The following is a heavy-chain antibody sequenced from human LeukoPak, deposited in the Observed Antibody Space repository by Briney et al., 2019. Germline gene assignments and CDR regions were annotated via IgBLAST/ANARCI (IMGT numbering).Heavy chain of an antibody. CDR2: ISSSSSYI. CDR1: GFTFSSYS. Sequence: GGSLRLSCAASGFTFSSYSMNWVRQAPGKGLEWVSSISSSSSYIYYANSVKGRFTISRDNAKNSLYLQMNSLRAEDTAVYYCARDRAGEVDYWGQGTLVTVSS. J-gene: IGHJ4*02. CDR3: ARDRAGEVDY. V-gene: IGHV3-21*01. D-gene: IGHD1-26*01.